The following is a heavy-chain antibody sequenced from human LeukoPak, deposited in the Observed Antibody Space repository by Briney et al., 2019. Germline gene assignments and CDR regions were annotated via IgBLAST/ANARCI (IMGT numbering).Heavy chain of an antibody. V-gene: IGHV3-23*01. CDR3: AKEAYDFWSGYYFLLDY. CDR1: GFTFSSYA. J-gene: IGHJ4*02. D-gene: IGHD3-3*01. Sequence: GGSLRLSCAASGFTFSSYAMSWVRQAPGKGLEWVSAISGSGGSTYYADSVKGRFTISRDNSKNTLYPQMNSLRAEDTAVYYCAKEAYDFWSGYYFLLDYWGQGTLVTVSS. CDR2: ISGSGGST.